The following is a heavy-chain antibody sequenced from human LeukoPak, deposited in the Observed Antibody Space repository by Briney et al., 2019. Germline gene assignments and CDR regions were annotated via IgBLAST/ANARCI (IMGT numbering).Heavy chain of an antibody. CDR1: GYTFTNPL. CDR2: ITPSVDTT. J-gene: IGHJ4*02. Sequence: ASVKVSCKASGYTFTNPLLHWVRQAPGQGLEWVGRITPSVDTTNYAQKFRDRVTMTRDTSTSTVYMELSSLRSEDTAVYHCVREESGGYFDYWGQGTLVTVSS. CDR3: VREESGGYFDY. V-gene: IGHV1-46*01. D-gene: IGHD2-8*02.